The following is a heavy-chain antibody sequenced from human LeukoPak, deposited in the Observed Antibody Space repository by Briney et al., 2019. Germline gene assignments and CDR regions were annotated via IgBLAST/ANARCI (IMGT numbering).Heavy chain of an antibody. D-gene: IGHD6-13*01. CDR1: GFTFSDHY. J-gene: IGHJ4*02. V-gene: IGHV3-72*01. Sequence: GGSLRLSCAASGFTFSDHYMDWVRQAPGKGLEWVGRTRNKANSYTTEYAASVKGRFTISRDDSKNSLCLQMNSLKTEDTAVYYCARESGVYSSSWYLDYWGQGTLVTVSS. CDR3: ARESGVYSSSWYLDY. CDR2: TRNKANSYTT.